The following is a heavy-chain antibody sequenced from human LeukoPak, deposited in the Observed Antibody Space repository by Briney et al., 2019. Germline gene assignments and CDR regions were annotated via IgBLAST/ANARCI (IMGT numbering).Heavy chain of an antibody. J-gene: IGHJ5*02. CDR2: IYPGDSDT. CDR1: GYSFTSYW. CDR3: ARQEYCSGASCYTWFDP. D-gene: IGHD2-15*01. Sequence: GVSLKISCKGSGYSFTSYWIGWVRQMPGKGLEWMGIIYPGDSDTRYSPSFQGQVTISADKSISTAYLQWNSLKASDTAMYYCARQEYCSGASCYTWFDPWGQGTLATVSS. V-gene: IGHV5-51*01.